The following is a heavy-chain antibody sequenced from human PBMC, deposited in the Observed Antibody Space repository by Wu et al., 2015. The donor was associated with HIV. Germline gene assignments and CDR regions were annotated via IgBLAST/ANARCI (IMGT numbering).Heavy chain of an antibody. CDR3: ARDSSSRSGVDY. D-gene: IGHD6-13*01. CDR1: GDTFSNYA. V-gene: IGHV1-69*12. CDR2: IISIFGTA. Sequence: QVQLAQSGAEVKKPGSSVKVSCKASGDTFSNYAINWVRQAPGQGLEWMGGIISIFGTANYAQKFQGRVTITADESTSTAYMELSSLRSEDTAVYYCARDSSSRSGVDYWGQGTLVTVSS. J-gene: IGHJ4*02.